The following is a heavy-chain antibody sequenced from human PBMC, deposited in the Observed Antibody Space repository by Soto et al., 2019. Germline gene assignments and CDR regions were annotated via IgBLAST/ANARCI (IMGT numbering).Heavy chain of an antibody. CDR3: ARSPGYTSKWYVAHS. CDR2: IWYDGSNK. D-gene: IGHD6-19*01. CDR1: GFTFNIYG. V-gene: IGHV3-33*01. J-gene: IGHJ4*02. Sequence: QVQLVESGGGVVQPGGSLRLSCAASGFTFNIYGMHWVRQAPGKGLEWVAIIWYDGSNKYYGDSVKGRFTISRDNSKNTLFLQMNSLRAEDTAVYYCARSPGYTSKWYVAHSWGQGVLVTVFS.